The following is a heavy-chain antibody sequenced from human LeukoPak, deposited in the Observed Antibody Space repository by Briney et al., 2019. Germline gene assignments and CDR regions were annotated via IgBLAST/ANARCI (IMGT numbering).Heavy chain of an antibody. CDR3: ARDDYGFDY. J-gene: IGHJ4*02. CDR2: IYYSGST. V-gene: IGHV4-59*01. CDR1: GGSISSYY. D-gene: IGHD4-17*01. Sequence: SETLSLTCTVSGGSISSYYWSWIRQPPGKGLEWIGYIYYSGSTNYNPSLKSRVTISVDTSKNQFSLKLSSVTAADTAVYYCARDDYGFDYWGQGTLVTVSS.